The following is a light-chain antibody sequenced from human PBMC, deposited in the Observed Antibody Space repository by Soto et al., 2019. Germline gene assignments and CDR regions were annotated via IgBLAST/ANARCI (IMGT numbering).Light chain of an antibody. Sequence: EIVLTQSPGTLSLSPGERATLSCRASQSVSSSYLAWYQQKPGQAPRLLIYGASSRATGIPDRFSGSGSGTEFTLSVSSLQSEDFAVYYCQQYYDWPLVTFGGGTRVDI. J-gene: IGKJ4*01. CDR1: QSVSSSY. CDR3: QQYYDWPLVT. CDR2: GAS. V-gene: IGKV3-20*01.